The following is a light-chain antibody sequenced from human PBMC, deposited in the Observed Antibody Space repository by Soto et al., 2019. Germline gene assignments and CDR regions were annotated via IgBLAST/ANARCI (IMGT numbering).Light chain of an antibody. J-gene: IGLJ2*01. CDR3: QTWGTGIHVV. Sequence: QLVLTQSSSASASLGSSVKLTCTLSSGHSSYAIAWHQQQPEKGPRYLMKLDSDGSHTKGDAIPDRFSGSSSGAERYLTISSLQSEDEADYYCQTWGTGIHVVFGGGTKLTVL. V-gene: IGLV4-69*01. CDR2: LDSDGSH. CDR1: SGHSSYA.